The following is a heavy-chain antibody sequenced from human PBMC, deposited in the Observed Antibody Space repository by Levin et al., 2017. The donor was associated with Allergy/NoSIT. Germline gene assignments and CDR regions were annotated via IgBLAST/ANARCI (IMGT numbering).Heavy chain of an antibody. D-gene: IGHD3-9*01. CDR1: GFTFSSYS. V-gene: IGHV3-21*01. CDR2: ISSSSSYI. Sequence: GGSLRLSCAASGFTFSSYSMNWVRQAPGKGLEWVSSISSSSSYIYYADSVKGRFTISRDNAKNSLYLQMNSLRAEDTAVYYCARDHWYFDWSLGGGMDVWGQGTTVTVSS. J-gene: IGHJ6*02. CDR3: ARDHWYFDWSLGGGMDV.